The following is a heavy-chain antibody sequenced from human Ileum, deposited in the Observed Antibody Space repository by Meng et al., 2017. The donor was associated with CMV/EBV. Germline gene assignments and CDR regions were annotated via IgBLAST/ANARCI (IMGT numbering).Heavy chain of an antibody. CDR3: VRVGRISTSGYDS. V-gene: IGHV1-69*05. J-gene: IGHJ4*02. CDR2: IIPIFGTA. D-gene: IGHD2-15*01. CDR1: GYTFSSYA. Sequence: KASGYTFSSYAISWVRQAPGQGLEWMGGIIPIFGTANYEKKFQGRVTITTDESTSTAYMQLSSLRSEDTAIYYCVRVGRISTSGYDSWGQGTLVTVSS.